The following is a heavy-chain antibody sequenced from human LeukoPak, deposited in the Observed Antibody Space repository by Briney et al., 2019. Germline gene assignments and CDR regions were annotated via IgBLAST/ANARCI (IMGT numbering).Heavy chain of an antibody. D-gene: IGHD3-16*01. J-gene: IGHJ4*02. CDR1: GFDFGAYE. CDR3: TTLAYPLDS. V-gene: IGHV3-48*03. Sequence: GGSLRLSCAASGFDFGAYEMNWVRQAPGKGLEWVAYFAGSDTTKYYADSVRGRFTISRHNAKKSLYLQMNSLRAEDTALYYCTTLAYPLDSWGQGTLVTVSS. CDR2: FAGSDTTK.